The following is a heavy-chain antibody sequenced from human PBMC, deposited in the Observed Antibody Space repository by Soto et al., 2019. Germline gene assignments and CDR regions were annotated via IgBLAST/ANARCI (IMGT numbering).Heavy chain of an antibody. V-gene: IGHV4-59*08. CDR2: IYYSGST. J-gene: IGHJ4*02. CDR1: GGSISSDY. CDR3: ARRXGGALDY. D-gene: IGHD2-21*01. Sequence: SETLSLTCTVSGGSISSDYWSWIRQPPGKGLEWIGYIYYSGSTNYNPSLKSRVTISVDTSKNQFSLKLSSVTAADTAVYYCARRXGGALDYWGQGTLVTVSS.